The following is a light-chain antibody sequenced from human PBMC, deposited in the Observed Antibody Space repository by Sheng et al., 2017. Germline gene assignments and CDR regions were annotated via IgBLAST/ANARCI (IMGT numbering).Light chain of an antibody. J-gene: IGKJ5*01. CDR2: DAS. CDR1: QSVSSY. Sequence: ETVMTQSPVTLSVSPGERATLSCRASQSVSSYLAWYQQKPGQAPRLLIYDASNRATGIPARFSGSGSGTDFTLTISSLQAEDVAVYYCQHYYGTPITFGQGTRLEIK. CDR3: QHYYGTPIT. V-gene: IGKV3D-15*01.